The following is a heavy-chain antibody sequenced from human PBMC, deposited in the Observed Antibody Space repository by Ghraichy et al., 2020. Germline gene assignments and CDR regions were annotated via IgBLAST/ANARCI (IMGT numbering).Heavy chain of an antibody. J-gene: IGHJ3*02. Sequence: ASVKVSCKASGYTFTSYGISWVRQAPGQGLEWMGWISAYNGNTNYAQKLQGKVTMTTDTSTSTAYMELRSLRSDDTAVYYCARGLVQFLEWSPDAFDIWGQGTMVTVSS. D-gene: IGHD3-3*01. V-gene: IGHV1-18*04. CDR2: ISAYNGNT. CDR1: GYTFTSYG. CDR3: ARGLVQFLEWSPDAFDI.